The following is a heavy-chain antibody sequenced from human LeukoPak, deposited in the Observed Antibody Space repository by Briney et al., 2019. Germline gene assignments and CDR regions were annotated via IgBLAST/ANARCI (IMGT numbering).Heavy chain of an antibody. D-gene: IGHD1-7*01. CDR3: TRTRRTGTTLAYYYYGMDV. V-gene: IGHV3-73*01. CDR2: IRSKANSYAT. Sequence: GGSLRLSCAASGFTFSGSAMHWVRQASGKGLEWVGRIRSKANSYATAYAASVKGRFTISRDDSKNTAYLQMNSLKTEDTAVYYCTRTRRTGTTLAYYYYGMDVWGQGTMVTVSS. CDR1: GFTFSGSA. J-gene: IGHJ6*02.